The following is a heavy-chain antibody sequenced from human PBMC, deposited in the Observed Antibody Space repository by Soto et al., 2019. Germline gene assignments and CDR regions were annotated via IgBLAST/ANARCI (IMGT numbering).Heavy chain of an antibody. CDR1: GKSLNNYY. CDR3: AKYRRTEAEGFTLDY. Sequence: PSESMSLTCTVYGKSLNNYYWSWIRQPPGKRLEWIGYIYYTGSTTYNPSLESRVTMSVDTSKNQFSLKLSSVNAADTAGYYCAKYRRTEAEGFTLDYWGRGSLVTVCS. V-gene: IGHV4-59*01. J-gene: IGHJ4*02. CDR2: IYYTGST. D-gene: IGHD6-13*01.